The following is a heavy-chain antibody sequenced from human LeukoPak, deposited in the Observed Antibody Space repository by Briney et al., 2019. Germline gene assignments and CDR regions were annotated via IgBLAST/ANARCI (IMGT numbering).Heavy chain of an antibody. J-gene: IGHJ4*02. V-gene: IGHV4-39*01. CDR3: ARQREGDYVWGSYRSRFDY. Sequence: SETLSLTCTVSGGSISSSSYYWCWIRQPPGKGLEWIGSIYYSGSTYYNPSLKSRVTISVDTSKNQFSLKLSSVTAADTAVYYCARQREGDYVWGSYRSRFDYWGQGTLVTVSS. CDR1: GGSISSSSYY. CDR2: IYYSGST. D-gene: IGHD3-16*02.